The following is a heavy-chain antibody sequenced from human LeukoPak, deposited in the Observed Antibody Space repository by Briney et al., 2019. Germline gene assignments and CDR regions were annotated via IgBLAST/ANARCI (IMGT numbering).Heavy chain of an antibody. D-gene: IGHD3-16*01. V-gene: IGHV1-46*01. CDR3: AKSLRREDAFDI. J-gene: IGHJ3*02. Sequence: GASVKVSCKASGYTFISYYIHWVRQAPGQGLEWMGIINASGGSTSYAQKFQGRVTMTRDTSTSTVYMELGSLRAEDTAVYYCAKSLRREDAFDIWGQGTMVTVSS. CDR1: GYTFISYY. CDR2: INASGGST.